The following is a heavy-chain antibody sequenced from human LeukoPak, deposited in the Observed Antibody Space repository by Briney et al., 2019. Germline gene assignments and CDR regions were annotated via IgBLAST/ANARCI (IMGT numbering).Heavy chain of an antibody. Sequence: ASVKVSCKASGYTFSSYYMHWVRQAPGQGLEWMGLINPSGSITSYAQKFQGRVTMTRDTSTSTVYMELSSLRSDDTAVYYCARGPPNWGYDYWGPGTLVTVSS. CDR2: INPSGSIT. D-gene: IGHD7-27*01. CDR3: ARGPPNWGYDY. CDR1: GYTFSSYY. J-gene: IGHJ4*02. V-gene: IGHV1-46*01.